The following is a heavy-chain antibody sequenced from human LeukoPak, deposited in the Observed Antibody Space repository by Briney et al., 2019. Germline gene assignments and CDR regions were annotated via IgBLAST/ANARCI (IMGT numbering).Heavy chain of an antibody. D-gene: IGHD2-15*01. CDR3: ARDRCSGGSCQGEFYYYYYGMDV. CDR2: IIPILGIA. J-gene: IGHJ6*02. Sequence: ASVKVSCKASGGTFSSDAISWVRQAPGQGLEWMGRIIPILGIANYAQKFQGRVTITADKSTSTAYMELSSLRSEDTAVYYCARDRCSGGSCQGEFYYYYYGMDVWGQGTTVTVSS. CDR1: GGTFSSDA. V-gene: IGHV1-69*04.